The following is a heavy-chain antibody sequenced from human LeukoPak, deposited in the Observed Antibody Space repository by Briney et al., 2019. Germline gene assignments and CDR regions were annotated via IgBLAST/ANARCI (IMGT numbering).Heavy chain of an antibody. Sequence: GGSLRLSCAASGFTVSSSYMSWVRQAPGKGLEWLSVIYSGGSTYYADSVKGRFTISRDNSKNTLYLQMNSLRAEDTAVYYCARGSYGSGSYYIAFDIWGQGTMVTVSS. CDR1: GFTVSSSY. CDR2: IYSGGST. CDR3: ARGSYGSGSYYIAFDI. V-gene: IGHV3-66*02. J-gene: IGHJ3*02. D-gene: IGHD3-10*01.